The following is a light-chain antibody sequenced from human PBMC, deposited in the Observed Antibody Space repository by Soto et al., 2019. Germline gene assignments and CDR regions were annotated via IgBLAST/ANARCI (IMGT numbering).Light chain of an antibody. V-gene: IGKV1-6*01. CDR3: QQYHTDWT. CDR1: QGIRND. CDR2: AAS. Sequence: AIQMTQSPSSLSASVGDRVTITCRASQGIRNDLGWYQQKPGKAPKLLIFAASTLIRGVPSRFSGRGSGTEFTLTISSLQVDDYATFYCQQYHTDWTFGQGTKVDIK. J-gene: IGKJ1*01.